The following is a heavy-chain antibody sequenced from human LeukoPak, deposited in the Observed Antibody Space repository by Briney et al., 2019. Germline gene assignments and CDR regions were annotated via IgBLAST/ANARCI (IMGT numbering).Heavy chain of an antibody. CDR2: VIPIFGTA. V-gene: IGHV1-69*13. CDR1: GGTFSSYA. Sequence: SSVKVSCKGSGGTFSSYAISWVRQAPGQGLEWMGGVIPIFGTANYAQNVQGRVTITADEATSTAYMELSSLRSEDAAVYYCARDQYSSSWYGGGDASDIWGQGTMVTVSS. J-gene: IGHJ3*02. D-gene: IGHD6-13*01. CDR3: ARDQYSSSWYGGGDASDI.